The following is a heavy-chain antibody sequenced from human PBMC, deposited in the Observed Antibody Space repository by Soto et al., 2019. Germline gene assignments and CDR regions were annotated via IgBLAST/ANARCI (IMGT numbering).Heavy chain of an antibody. CDR3: ARDRGTRTELYFQH. D-gene: IGHD1-1*01. Sequence: GGSLRLSCAASGFTFSSYGMHWVRQAPGKGLEWVAVIWYDGSNKYYADSVKGRFTISRDNSKNTLYLQMNSLRAEDTAVYYCARDRGTRTELYFQHWGQGTLVTVSS. CDR1: GFTFSSYG. CDR2: IWYDGSNK. J-gene: IGHJ1*01. V-gene: IGHV3-33*01.